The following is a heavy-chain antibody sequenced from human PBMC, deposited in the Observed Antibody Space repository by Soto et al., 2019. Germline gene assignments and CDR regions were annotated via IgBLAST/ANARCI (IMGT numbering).Heavy chain of an antibody. J-gene: IGHJ5*01. CDR2: INHTGGT. D-gene: IGHD3-3*01. V-gene: IGHV4-34*01. CDR3: ATRITVFGLLIPPFDT. CDR1: GGSVNGYY. Sequence: SVTLSLTCAVYGGSVNGYYWNWIRQPPGKGLEWIGEINHTGGTHYNPSLKSRVTMSVDTSKNQFSLRMSSVTAADTAIYYCATRITVFGLLIPPFDTWGKGTQVTVSS.